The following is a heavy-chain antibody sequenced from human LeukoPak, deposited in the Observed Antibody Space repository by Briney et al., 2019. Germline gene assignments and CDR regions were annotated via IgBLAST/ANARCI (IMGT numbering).Heavy chain of an antibody. CDR1: GFSLSNYG. V-gene: IGHV3-33*01. J-gene: IGHJ4*02. CDR2: INYDGSNR. CDR3: ARWGGTRQFYFDY. D-gene: IGHD3-16*01. Sequence: GGSLGLSCAASGFSLSNYGLHWVRQGPGKGLEWLAVINYDGSNRYYADSVKGRFTISKDSSENTLYLQMNSLRADDTAMYYCARWGGTRQFYFDYWGQGTLATVSS.